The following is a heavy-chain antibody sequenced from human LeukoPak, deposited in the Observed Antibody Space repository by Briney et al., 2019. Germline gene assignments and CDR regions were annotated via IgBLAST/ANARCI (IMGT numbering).Heavy chain of an antibody. D-gene: IGHD2-15*01. CDR3: ARDCRGYCSGGSCCDGMDV. CDR1: GFTFSDYY. CDR2: ISSSSSYT. Sequence: PGGSLRLSYAASGFTFSDYYMSWIRQAPGKGLEWVSYISSSSSYTNYADSVKGRFTISRDNAKNSLYLQMNSLRAEDTAVYYCARDCRGYCSGGSCCDGMDVWGQGTTVTVSS. J-gene: IGHJ6*02. V-gene: IGHV3-11*05.